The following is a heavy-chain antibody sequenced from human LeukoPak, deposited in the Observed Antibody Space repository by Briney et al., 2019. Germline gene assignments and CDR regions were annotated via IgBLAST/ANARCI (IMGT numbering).Heavy chain of an antibody. Sequence: PGRSLRLSCAASGFTFNDYAIHWVRQAPGKGLVWVSRINSDGSSISYADSVKGRFTISRDNAKNTLYLQMNSLRAEDTAVYYCARGVLVENHYGSGYDSWGQGTLVTVSS. CDR1: GFTFNDYA. V-gene: IGHV3-74*01. CDR2: INSDGSSI. CDR3: ARGVLVENHYGSGYDS. D-gene: IGHD3-10*01. J-gene: IGHJ4*02.